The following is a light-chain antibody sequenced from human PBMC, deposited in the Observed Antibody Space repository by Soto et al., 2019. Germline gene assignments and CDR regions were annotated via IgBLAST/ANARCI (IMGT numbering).Light chain of an antibody. CDR1: QDISNY. V-gene: IGKV1-33*01. J-gene: IGKJ4*01. CDR3: QQYDNLPLT. CDR2: DAS. Sequence: DIQMTQSPSSLSASVGDRVTITCQARQDISNYLNWYQQKPGKAPKLLIYDASNLETGVPSRFSGSGSGTDFTSTISSLQPEDIATYYCQQYDNLPLTFGGGTTVEIK.